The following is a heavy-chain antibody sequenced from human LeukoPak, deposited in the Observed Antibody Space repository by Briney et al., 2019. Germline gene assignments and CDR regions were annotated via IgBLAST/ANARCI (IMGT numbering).Heavy chain of an antibody. D-gene: IGHD6-19*01. CDR3: ARDSGWSDYFDY. V-gene: IGHV3-21*01. Sequence: GRCVRLSYAASGFTFSSYSMNCVRQAPGKWLEWVSCITSGSRYMYYADSVKGRFTISRENAKNLLYLQMNSLRAEDTAVYYCARDSGWSDYFDYWGQGTLVTVSS. CDR1: GFTFSSYS. CDR2: ITSGSRYM. J-gene: IGHJ4*02.